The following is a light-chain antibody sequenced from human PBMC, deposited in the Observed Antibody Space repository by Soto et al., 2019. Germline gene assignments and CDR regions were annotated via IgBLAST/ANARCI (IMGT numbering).Light chain of an antibody. CDR3: QQSGSSPPGT. V-gene: IGKV3-20*01. CDR1: QSVSSSY. CDR2: GAS. Sequence: EIVLTQSPGTLSLSPGERATLSCRASQSVSSSYLAWYQQKPGQAPRLLIYGASSRATGIPDRFSGSGSGTDFTLTISRLEPEDFAVYYCQQSGSSPPGTFGQGTQLEIK. J-gene: IGKJ2*02.